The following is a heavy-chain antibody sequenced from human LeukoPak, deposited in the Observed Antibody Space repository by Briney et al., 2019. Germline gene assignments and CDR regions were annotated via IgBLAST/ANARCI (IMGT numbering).Heavy chain of an antibody. CDR1: GGSISSSNYY. V-gene: IGHV4-39*01. Sequence: PSETLSLTCTVSGGSISSSNYYWGCIRQPPGKGLEWIGTIYYGGSTYYNPSLKTRSTISVNTSKTQFTRKLTPVAPATPPVYFWAGVRGIISRNWFDPWGRGTLVTVPS. D-gene: IGHD3-10*01. CDR2: IYYGGST. CDR3: AGVRGIISRNWFDP. J-gene: IGHJ5*02.